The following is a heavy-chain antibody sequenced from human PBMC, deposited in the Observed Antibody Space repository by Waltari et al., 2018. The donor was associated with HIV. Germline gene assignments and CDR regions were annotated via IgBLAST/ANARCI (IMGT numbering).Heavy chain of an antibody. Sequence: QVQLPQWGTGLVKASQTVSLTCAVYGGSFTGYYWSWIRQPPGKGLVWIGESNHSGITICNPSLKSRVTISVDPSKNQFSLKLSSVTAADTAVYYCARPQGTGWFDPWGLGTLVTV. CDR3: ARPQGTGWFDP. D-gene: IGHD3-10*01. CDR1: GGSFTGYY. V-gene: IGHV4-34*01. J-gene: IGHJ5*02. CDR2: SNHSGIT.